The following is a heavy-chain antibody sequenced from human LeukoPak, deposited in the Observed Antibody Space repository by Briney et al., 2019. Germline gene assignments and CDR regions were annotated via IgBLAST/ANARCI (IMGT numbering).Heavy chain of an antibody. CDR1: GFTFSSYA. Sequence: PGGSLRLSCAASGFTFSSYAMSWVRQAPGKGLEWVSGISGSGGSTYYADSVKGRFTISRDNSKNTLYVQMNSLRAEDTAVYYCAKLGNWNLDCWGQGTLVTVSS. CDR3: AKLGNWNLDC. V-gene: IGHV3-23*01. CDR2: ISGSGGST. J-gene: IGHJ4*02. D-gene: IGHD1-1*01.